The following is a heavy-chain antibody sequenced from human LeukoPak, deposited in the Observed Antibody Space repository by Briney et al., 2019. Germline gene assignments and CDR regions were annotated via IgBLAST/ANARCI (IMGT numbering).Heavy chain of an antibody. V-gene: IGHV3-21*01. Sequence: PGGSLRLSCAASGFTFSSYGMNWVRQAPGKGLEWVSSISSSSSYIYYADSVKGRFTISRDNAKNSLYLQMNSLRAEDTAVYYCARDGGSTQSRDFDYWGQGTLVTVSS. CDR1: GFTFSSYG. J-gene: IGHJ4*02. CDR3: ARDGGSTQSRDFDY. CDR2: ISSSSSYI. D-gene: IGHD3-16*01.